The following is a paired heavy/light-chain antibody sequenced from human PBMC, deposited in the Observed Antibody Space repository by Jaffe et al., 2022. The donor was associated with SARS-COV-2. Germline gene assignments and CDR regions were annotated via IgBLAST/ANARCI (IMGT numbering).Heavy chain of an antibody. Sequence: EVQLVESGGVVVQPGGSLRLSCAASGFTFDDYTMHWVRQAPGKGLEWVSLISWDGGSTYYADSVKGRFTISRDNSKNSLYLQMNSLRTEDTALYYCAKDMRREPNYYYGMDVWGQGTTVTVSS. V-gene: IGHV3-43*01. CDR3: AKDMRREPNYYYGMDV. CDR1: GFTFDDYT. CDR2: ISWDGGST. D-gene: IGHD1-26*01. J-gene: IGHJ6*02.
Light chain of an antibody. CDR3: QAWDSSTA. Sequence: SYELTQPPSVSVSPGQTASITCSGDKLGDKYACWYQQKPGQSPVLVIYQDSKRPSGIPERFSGSNSGNTATLTISGTQAMDEADYYCQAWDSSTAFGGGTKLTVL. CDR2: QDS. V-gene: IGLV3-1*01. CDR1: KLGDKY. J-gene: IGLJ2*01.